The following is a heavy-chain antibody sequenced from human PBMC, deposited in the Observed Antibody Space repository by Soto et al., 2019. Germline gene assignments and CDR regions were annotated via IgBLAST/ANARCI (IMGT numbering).Heavy chain of an antibody. Sequence: SEPLSLTGTVSGDSISSYYWSWIRQPPGKGLQWIGYIFYSGGTAYNPSLKSRVTISLDMSKKQISLKLSSVTTADTAAYFCARLQLVQKVIDYWGQGTLVTVSS. D-gene: IGHD1-1*01. V-gene: IGHV4-59*01. CDR2: IFYSGGT. J-gene: IGHJ4*02. CDR3: ARLQLVQKVIDY. CDR1: GDSISSYY.